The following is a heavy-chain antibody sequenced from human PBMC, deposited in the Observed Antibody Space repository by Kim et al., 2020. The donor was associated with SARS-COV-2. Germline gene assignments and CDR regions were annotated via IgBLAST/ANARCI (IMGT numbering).Heavy chain of an antibody. CDR3: RRGRTWCDH. CDR2: IHPDGTED. V-gene: IGHV3-7*01. J-gene: IGHJ1*01. Sequence: GGSLRLSCAASGVTFTNYWMTWVRQAPGRGLEWVASIHPDGTEDYHVYSVRGRFTISRDNANNSLSLQMNSLRVDDTAVYYFRRGRTWCDHWGQGTLVP. CDR1: GVTFTNYW. D-gene: IGHD2-8*02.